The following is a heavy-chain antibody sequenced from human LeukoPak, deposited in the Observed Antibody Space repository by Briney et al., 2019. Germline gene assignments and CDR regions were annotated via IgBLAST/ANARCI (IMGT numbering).Heavy chain of an antibody. J-gene: IGHJ4*02. D-gene: IGHD1-26*01. V-gene: IGHV3-53*01. Sequence: GGSLRLSCAASGFTVSNNYMSWVRQAPGKGLEWVSVIYIGGNTYYTDSVKGRFTISRDNYKNTLYLQMNSLRAEDTAVYYCARAPSVGTTGGGYFDYWGQGTPVTVSS. CDR2: IYIGGNT. CDR3: ARAPSVGTTGGGYFDY. CDR1: GFTVSNNY.